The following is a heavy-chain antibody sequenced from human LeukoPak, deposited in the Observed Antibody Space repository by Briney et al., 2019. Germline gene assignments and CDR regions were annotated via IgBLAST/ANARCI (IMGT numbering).Heavy chain of an antibody. CDR3: AREGIGGSQDFDY. Sequence: ASVKVSCKASGYTFSNYYIHWVRQAPGQGFEWIGWINPNSGGTNYAQKFQGRVTMTRDTSISTAYMELSRLRSDDTAVYYCAREGIGGSQDFDYWGQGTLVTVSS. CDR2: INPNSGGT. J-gene: IGHJ4*02. D-gene: IGHD1-26*01. V-gene: IGHV1-2*02. CDR1: GYTFSNYY.